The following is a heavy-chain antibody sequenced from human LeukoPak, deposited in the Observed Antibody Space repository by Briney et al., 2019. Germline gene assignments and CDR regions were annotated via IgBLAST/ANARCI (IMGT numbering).Heavy chain of an antibody. D-gene: IGHD2-21*02. J-gene: IGHJ6*02. CDR2: ISGSGGST. V-gene: IGHV3-23*01. Sequence: GGSLRLSCAASGFTFSSYAMSWVRHAPGKGLEWVSAISGSGGSTYYADSVKGRFTLSRDNSKTTLYLQMNSLRAEDTAVYYCAKDVVVTATGDYYYYYGMDVWGQGTTVTVSS. CDR1: GFTFSSYA. CDR3: AKDVVVTATGDYYYYYGMDV.